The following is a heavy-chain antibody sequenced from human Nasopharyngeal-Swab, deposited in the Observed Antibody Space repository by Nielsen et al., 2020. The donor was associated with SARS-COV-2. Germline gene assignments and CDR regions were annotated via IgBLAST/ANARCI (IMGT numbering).Heavy chain of an antibody. Sequence: SVKVSCKASGGTFSSYAISWVRQAPGQGLEWMGGIIPIFGTANYAQKFQGRVTITADESTSTAYMELSSLRSEDTAVYYCARYLWGDYRQTEALLASHYYYYGMDVWGQGTTVTVSS. CDR1: GGTFSSYA. J-gene: IGHJ6*02. CDR3: ARYLWGDYRQTEALLASHYYYYGMDV. D-gene: IGHD4-11*01. V-gene: IGHV1-69*13. CDR2: IIPIFGTA.